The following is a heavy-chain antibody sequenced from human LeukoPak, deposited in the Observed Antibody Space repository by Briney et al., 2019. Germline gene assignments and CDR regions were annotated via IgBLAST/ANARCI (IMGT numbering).Heavy chain of an antibody. CDR3: ARHRGGFDL. V-gene: IGHV4-59*01. CDR1: GGSISSYY. Sequence: SETLSLTCTVSGGSISSYYWSWLRQPPGKGLEWLGYIYYSGGTNYNPSLKSRVTISVDTSKIHFSLKLSSVTAADTAAYYCARHRGGFDLWGQGTMVAVSS. D-gene: IGHD2-15*01. J-gene: IGHJ3*01. CDR2: IYYSGGT.